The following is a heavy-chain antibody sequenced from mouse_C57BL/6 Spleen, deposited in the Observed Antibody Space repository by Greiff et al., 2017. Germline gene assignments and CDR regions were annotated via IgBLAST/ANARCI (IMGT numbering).Heavy chain of an antibody. CDR3: ARGRATSHAMDY. CDR1: GYTFTSYW. J-gene: IGHJ4*01. CDR2: IYPGSGST. D-gene: IGHD3-1*01. V-gene: IGHV1-55*01. Sequence: QVQLQQPGAELVKPGASVKMSCKASGYTFTSYWITWVKQRPGQGLAWIGDIYPGSGSTNYNEKFKSKATLTVDTSSSTAYMQLSSLTSEDSAVYYCARGRATSHAMDYWGQGTSVTVAS.